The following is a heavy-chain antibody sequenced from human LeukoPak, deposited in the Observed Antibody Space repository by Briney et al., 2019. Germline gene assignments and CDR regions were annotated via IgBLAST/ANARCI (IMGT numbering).Heavy chain of an antibody. J-gene: IGHJ4*02. Sequence: SETLSLTCTVSGGSISSYYWSWLRQPPGKGLEWIGYIYYSGSTNYNPSLKSRVTISVKTSKNQFSLKLRSVTAADTAVYYCARVTGYTIEDYFDYWGQGTLVTVSS. CDR1: GGSISSYY. V-gene: IGHV4-59*01. CDR2: IYYSGST. CDR3: ARVTGYTIEDYFDY. D-gene: IGHD3-9*01.